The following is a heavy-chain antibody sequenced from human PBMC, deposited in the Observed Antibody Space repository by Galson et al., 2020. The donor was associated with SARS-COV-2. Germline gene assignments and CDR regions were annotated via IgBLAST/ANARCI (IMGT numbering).Heavy chain of an antibody. Sequence: KLGESLKISCKASGYIFTNYWIGWVSQMPGRGLEWMGVIFPGDSNVIYSPSFQGQVTILADESTKTVHLRWTSLKASDTAIYYCARRLDDYNWGLYYFDSWGQGTLVTVSS. CDR1: GYIFTNYW. CDR2: IFPGDSNV. V-gene: IGHV5-51*01. CDR3: ARRLDDYNWGLYYFDS. D-gene: IGHD3-16*01. J-gene: IGHJ4*02.